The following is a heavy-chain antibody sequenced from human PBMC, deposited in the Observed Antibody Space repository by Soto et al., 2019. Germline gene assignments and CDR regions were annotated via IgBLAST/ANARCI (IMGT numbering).Heavy chain of an antibody. CDR2: IYPGDSDT. CDR3: ARHEAHHGSPWDQFDY. Sequence: GESLKISCKGSGYSFTSYWIGWVRQMPGKGLEWMGIIYPGDSDTRYSPSFQGQVTISADKSISTAYLQWSSLKASDTAMYYCARHEAHHGSPWDQFDYWGQGTLVTVSS. D-gene: IGHD1-26*01. J-gene: IGHJ4*02. V-gene: IGHV5-51*01. CDR1: GYSFTSYW.